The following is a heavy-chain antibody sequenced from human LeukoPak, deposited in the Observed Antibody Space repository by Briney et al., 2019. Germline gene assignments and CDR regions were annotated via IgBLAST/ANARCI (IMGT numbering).Heavy chain of an antibody. CDR3: ATSYDSIGFVAFDI. J-gene: IGHJ3*02. Sequence: GGSLRLSCAASGFIVSTNYMSWVRQAPGTGLEWVSVIYSGGSTFYAASVKGRLIISRDISKNTVYLQMNSLRVEDTVVYSCATSYDSIGFVAFDIWGQGTMVTVSS. CDR2: IYSGGST. CDR1: GFIVSTNY. D-gene: IGHD3-22*01. V-gene: IGHV3-53*01.